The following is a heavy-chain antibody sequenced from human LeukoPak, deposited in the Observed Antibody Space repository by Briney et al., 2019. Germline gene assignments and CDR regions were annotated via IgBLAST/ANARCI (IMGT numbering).Heavy chain of an antibody. CDR3: AKDRFYDFWSGYWSY. D-gene: IGHD3-3*01. CDR1: GFSFGTYS. V-gene: IGHV3-33*06. Sequence: GGSLRLSCVASGFSFGTYSMHWARQVPGKGLEWVAVIWYDGSNEDYADSVKGRFTISRDNSKNTLYLQMNSLRAEDTAVYYCAKDRFYDFWSGYWSYWGQGTLVTVSS. CDR2: IWYDGSNE. J-gene: IGHJ4*02.